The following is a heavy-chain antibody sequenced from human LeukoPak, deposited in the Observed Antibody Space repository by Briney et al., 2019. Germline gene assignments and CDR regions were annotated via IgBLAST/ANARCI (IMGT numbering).Heavy chain of an antibody. CDR3: AELGITMIGGV. V-gene: IGHV3-48*04. CDR1: GFTFSTYS. J-gene: IGHJ6*04. Sequence: GGSLRLSCAASGFTFSTYSMNWVRQAPGKGLEWVSYISSSSSTIYNADSVKGRFTISRDNAKNSLYLQMNSLRAEDTAVYYCAELGITMIGGVWGKGTTVTISS. CDR2: ISSSSSTI. D-gene: IGHD3-10*02.